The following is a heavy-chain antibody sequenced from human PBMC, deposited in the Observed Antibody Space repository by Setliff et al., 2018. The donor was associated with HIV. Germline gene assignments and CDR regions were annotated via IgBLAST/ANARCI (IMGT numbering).Heavy chain of an antibody. CDR1: GGSIRSSSYY. V-gene: IGHV4-39*07. CDR3: ARDMMYHYDNSGSFGWFDP. Sequence: LSETLSLTCTVSGGSIRSSSYYWAWLRQSPGKGLEWIGSMFYSGRTYHNPSLKSRVTISIDTSKNQFSLKLSSVTAADTAVYSCARDMMYHYDNSGSFGWFDPWGQGTLVT. D-gene: IGHD3-22*01. J-gene: IGHJ5*02. CDR2: MFYSGRT.